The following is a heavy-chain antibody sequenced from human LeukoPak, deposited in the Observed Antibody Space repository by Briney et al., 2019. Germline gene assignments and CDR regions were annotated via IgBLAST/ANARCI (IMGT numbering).Heavy chain of an antibody. V-gene: IGHV3-30-3*01. CDR2: ISYDGSNK. J-gene: IGHJ3*02. CDR1: GFTFSSYA. Sequence: GGSLRLSCAASGFTFSSYAMHWVRQAPGKGLEWVAVISYDGSNKYYAESVKGRFTISRDNSRNTLYLQMNSLRTDDTAVYYCTRGKNFRADAFDIWGQGTMVTVSS. D-gene: IGHD2/OR15-2a*01. CDR3: TRGKNFRADAFDI.